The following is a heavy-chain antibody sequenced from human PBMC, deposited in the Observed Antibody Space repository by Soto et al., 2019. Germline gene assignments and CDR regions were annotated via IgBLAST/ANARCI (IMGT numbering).Heavy chain of an antibody. CDR3: ARALTSAAGLYFDY. CDR1: GGSITGYY. Sequence: KPSETLSLTCTVSGGSITGYYWSWIRQPAGKGLEWIGRIHTSESTNYNPSLKSRVTLSVDTSNNQFSLRLTSLTAADTAVYYCARALTSAAGLYFDYWGQGTLVTVSS. V-gene: IGHV4-4*07. J-gene: IGHJ4*02. D-gene: IGHD6-13*01. CDR2: IHTSEST.